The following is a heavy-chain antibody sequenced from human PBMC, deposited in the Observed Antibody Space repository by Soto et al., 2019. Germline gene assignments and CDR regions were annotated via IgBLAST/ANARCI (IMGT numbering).Heavy chain of an antibody. D-gene: IGHD1-26*01. CDR3: ADVGATRVGDAFDI. CDR1: GFTFSSYS. J-gene: IGHJ3*02. CDR2: ISSSSSTI. Sequence: EVQLVESGGGSVQPGGSLRLSCAASGFTFSSYSMNWVRQAPGKGLEWVSYISSSSSTIYYADSVKGRFTISRDNAKNSLYRRMNSLRDEDTAVYYCADVGATRVGDAFDIWGQGTMVTVSS. V-gene: IGHV3-48*02.